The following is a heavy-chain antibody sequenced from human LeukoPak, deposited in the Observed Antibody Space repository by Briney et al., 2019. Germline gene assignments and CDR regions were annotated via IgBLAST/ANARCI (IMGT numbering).Heavy chain of an antibody. CDR3: ARDLQGYGSSGYLDY. CDR1: GGSISSGSYY. V-gene: IGHV4-61*02. J-gene: IGHJ4*02. Sequence: PSETLSLTCTVSGGSISSGSYYWSWIRQPAGKGLGWIGRTYTSGSTNYNPSFKSRVTISVDTSKNQFSLKLSSVTAADTAVYYCARDLQGYGSSGYLDYWGQGTPVTVSS. CDR2: TYTSGST. D-gene: IGHD3-22*01.